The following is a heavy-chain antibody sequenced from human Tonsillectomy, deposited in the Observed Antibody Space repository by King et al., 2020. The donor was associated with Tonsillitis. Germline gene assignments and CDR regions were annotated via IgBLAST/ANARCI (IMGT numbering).Heavy chain of an antibody. V-gene: IGHV3-23*04. CDR2: ISSSVGRT. CDR1: GFTFTSYA. D-gene: IGHD3-22*01. CDR3: AKGEDYYDSSAYFFDY. J-gene: IGHJ4*02. Sequence: QLVQSGGALVQPGGSLRLSCAASGFTFTSYAMSWVRQAPGKGLEWVSTISSSVGRTYSADSVKGRLTISRDNSKNTLYLQVSSLRAEDTAVYFCAKGEDYYDSSAYFFDYWGQGTLVTVSS.